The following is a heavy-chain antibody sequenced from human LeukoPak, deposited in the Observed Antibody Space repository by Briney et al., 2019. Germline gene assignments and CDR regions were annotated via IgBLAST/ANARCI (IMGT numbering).Heavy chain of an antibody. Sequence: SETLSLTCTVSGASISSYYWSWIRQPPGKGLEWIGYIYYSGSTNYNPSLKSRVTISVDTSKNQFSLKLSSVTAADTAVYYCARDFREAVAATWGAFDIWGQGTMVTVSS. CDR1: GASISSYY. D-gene: IGHD2-15*01. V-gene: IGHV4-59*01. J-gene: IGHJ3*02. CDR2: IYYSGST. CDR3: ARDFREAVAATWGAFDI.